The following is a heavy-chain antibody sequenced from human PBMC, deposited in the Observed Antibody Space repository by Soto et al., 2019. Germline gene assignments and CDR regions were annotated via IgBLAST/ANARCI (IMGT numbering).Heavy chain of an antibody. Sequence: QVQLVESGGGVVQPGRSLRLSCAASGFTFSSYGMHWVRQAPGKGLEWVAVISYDGSNKYYADSVKGRFTISRDNSKNTLYLQMNSLRAEDTAVYYCARDGGELLKGSYYYYYGMDVWGQGTTVTVSS. J-gene: IGHJ6*02. CDR3: ARDGGELLKGSYYYYYGMDV. V-gene: IGHV3-30*03. D-gene: IGHD1-26*01. CDR1: GFTFSSYG. CDR2: ISYDGSNK.